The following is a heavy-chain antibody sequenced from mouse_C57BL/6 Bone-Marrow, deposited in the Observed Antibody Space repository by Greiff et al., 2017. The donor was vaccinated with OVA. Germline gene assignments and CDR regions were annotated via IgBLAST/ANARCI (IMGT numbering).Heavy chain of an antibody. CDR1: GFTFSSYA. V-gene: IGHV5-4*01. CDR3: ASIYYDNYEAMDY. D-gene: IGHD2-1*01. Sequence: EVQRVESGGGLVKPGGSLKLSCAASGFTFSSYAMSWVRQTPEKRLEWVATISDGGSYTYYPDNVKGRFTISRDNAKNNLYLQMSHLKSEDTAMYYCASIYYDNYEAMDYWGQGTSVTVSS. CDR2: ISDGGSYT. J-gene: IGHJ4*01.